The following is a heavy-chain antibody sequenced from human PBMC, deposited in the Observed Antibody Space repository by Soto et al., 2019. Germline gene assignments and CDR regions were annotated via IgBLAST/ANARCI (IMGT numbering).Heavy chain of an antibody. CDR2: ISGYNGKT. CDR1: GYTFTSFG. Sequence: QVQRVQSGVEVRKPGASFKVSCKTSGYTFTSFGVSWVRQAPGQGLEWMGWISGYNGKTEYAQKLQGSVTMTADTSTSTAYMELRGLRSDDTAVYFCARDKMIDDFGLGTYDYWGQGTTVTVTS. V-gene: IGHV1-18*04. D-gene: IGHD3-10*01. CDR3: ARDKMIDDFGLGTYDY. J-gene: IGHJ4*02.